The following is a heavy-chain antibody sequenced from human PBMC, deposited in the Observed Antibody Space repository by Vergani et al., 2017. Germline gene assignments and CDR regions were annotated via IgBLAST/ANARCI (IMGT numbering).Heavy chain of an antibody. Sequence: VQLVQSGAEVKKPGASVKVSCKASGYTFTSYYMHWVRQAPGKGLEWVSYISSSGSTIYYADSVKGRFTISRDDAKNSLYLQMNSLRAEDTAVYYCARPGGYCTNGVCYYYYGMDVWGQGTTVTVSS. CDR2: ISSSGSTI. CDR3: ARPGGYCTNGVCYYYYGMDV. J-gene: IGHJ6*02. D-gene: IGHD2-8*01. CDR1: GYTFTSYY. V-gene: IGHV3-48*03.